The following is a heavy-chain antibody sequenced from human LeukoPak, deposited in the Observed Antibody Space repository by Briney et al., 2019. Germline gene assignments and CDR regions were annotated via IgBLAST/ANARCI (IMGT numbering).Heavy chain of an antibody. CDR3: AKDGREAGPDY. J-gene: IGHJ4*02. Sequence: GGSLRLSCAASGFTFSSYGMHWVRQAPGKGLEWVAVISYDGSNKYYADSVKGRFTISRDNSKNTLYLQMNSLRAEDTAVYYCAKDGREAGPDYWCQGTLVTVSS. CDR1: GFTFSSYG. V-gene: IGHV3-30*18. CDR2: ISYDGSNK. D-gene: IGHD6-19*01.